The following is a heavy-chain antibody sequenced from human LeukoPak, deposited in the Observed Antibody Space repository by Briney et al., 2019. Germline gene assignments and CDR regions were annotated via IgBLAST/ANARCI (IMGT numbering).Heavy chain of an antibody. Sequence: ASVKVSCKASGYTFTSYGISWVRQAPGQGLEWMGWISAYNGNTNYAQKLQGRVTMTTDTSTSTAYMELRSLRSDDTAVYSCARSRGDILSLDYYYYGVDVWGKGTTVTVSS. V-gene: IGHV1-18*04. J-gene: IGHJ6*04. CDR2: ISAYNGNT. D-gene: IGHD3-9*01. CDR1: GYTFTSYG. CDR3: ARSRGDILSLDYYYYGVDV.